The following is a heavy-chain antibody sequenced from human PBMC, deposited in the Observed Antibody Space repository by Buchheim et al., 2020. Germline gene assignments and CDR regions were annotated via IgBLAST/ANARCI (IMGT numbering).Heavy chain of an antibody. CDR3: ASSSYYDYVWGSYNPSGSGYFLDY. CDR1: GFTFSSYE. Sequence: EVQLVESGGGLVQPGGSLRLSCAASGFTFSSYEMNWVRQAPGKGLEWVSYISSSGSTIYYADSVKGRFTISRDNAKNSLYLQMNSLRAEDTAVYYCASSSYYDYVWGSYNPSGSGYFLDYWGQGTL. CDR2: ISSSGSTI. D-gene: IGHD3-16*01. V-gene: IGHV3-48*03. J-gene: IGHJ4*02.